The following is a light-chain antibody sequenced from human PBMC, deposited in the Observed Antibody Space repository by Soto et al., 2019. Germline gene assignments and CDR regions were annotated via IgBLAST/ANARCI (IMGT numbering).Light chain of an antibody. Sequence: IVLTQSPGTLSLSPGERASVSCRASQSVSSDYLAWYQQKPGQAPRLLIYGASSRATGIPDRFSGSGSGTDFALTITSLQSDDFGVYYCQQYADWPTTFGQGTRVEIK. CDR2: GAS. V-gene: IGKV3-20*01. CDR3: QQYADWPTT. J-gene: IGKJ1*01. CDR1: QSVSSDY.